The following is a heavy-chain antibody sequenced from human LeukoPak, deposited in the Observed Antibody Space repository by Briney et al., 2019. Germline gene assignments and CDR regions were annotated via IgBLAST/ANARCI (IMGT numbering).Heavy chain of an antibody. J-gene: IGHJ4*02. Sequence: PSETLSLTCTVSGYSISSGYYWSWIRQPPGKGLEWIGYIYYSGSTNYNPSLKSRVTISVDTSKNQFSLKLSSVTAADTAVYYCARMIAAAGTSLLPWGQGTLVTVSS. CDR3: ARMIAAAGTSLLP. D-gene: IGHD6-13*01. V-gene: IGHV4-61*01. CDR1: GYSISSGYY. CDR2: IYYSGST.